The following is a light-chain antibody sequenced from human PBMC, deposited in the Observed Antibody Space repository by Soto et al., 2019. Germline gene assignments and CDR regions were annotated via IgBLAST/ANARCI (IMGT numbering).Light chain of an antibody. V-gene: IGKV3-15*01. CDR3: QQFNNWPPLT. CDR1: QFVSTN. CDR2: SPS. Sequence: EVVMTQSPATLSVSPGERATLSCRASQFVSTNLAWYQQKPGQAPRLLLYSPSTRATGIPSRFSGSGSGTVFTLTISSLQSEDSAVYYCQQFNNWPPLTFGGGTKVEIK. J-gene: IGKJ4*01.